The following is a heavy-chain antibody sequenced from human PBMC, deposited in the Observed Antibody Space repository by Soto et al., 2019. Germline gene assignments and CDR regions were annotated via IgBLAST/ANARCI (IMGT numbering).Heavy chain of an antibody. CDR1: GFTFSTYG. J-gene: IGHJ5*01. D-gene: IGHD2-2*01. CDR3: AKDPIPAVNRGSRFDS. V-gene: IGHV3-30*18. Sequence: LRLSCAGSGFTFSTYGLHWVRQPPGKGLEWVAFVSFDGSEKYYAESVKGRFTISRDNPRNTLFLQLTSLRTEDTAVYFCAKDPIPAVNRGSRFDSWGRGTLVTVS. CDR2: VSFDGSEK.